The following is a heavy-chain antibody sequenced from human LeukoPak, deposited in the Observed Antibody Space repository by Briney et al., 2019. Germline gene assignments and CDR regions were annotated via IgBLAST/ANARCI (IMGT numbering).Heavy chain of an antibody. CDR2: MFYTGST. CDR1: GDSISSSNSY. V-gene: IGHV4-39*01. J-gene: IGHJ4*02. Sequence: SETLSLTCTVSGDSISSSNSYWGWIRQPPGKGLEWIGSMFYTGSTYYNPSLRPRVTLSVDTSKNQLSLNLKSGTAADTAVYLCARLLLGSTVIDYWGQGALVIVSS. D-gene: IGHD2-8*02. CDR3: ARLLLGSTVIDY.